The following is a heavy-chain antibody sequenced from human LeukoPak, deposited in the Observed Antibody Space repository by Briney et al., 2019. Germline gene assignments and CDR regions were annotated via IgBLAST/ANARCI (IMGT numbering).Heavy chain of an antibody. Sequence: SVKVSCKASGGTFSSYAISWVRQAPGQGLEWMGGIIPIFGTANYAQKFQGRATITTDESTSTAYMELSSLRSEDTAVYYCARHGDFPFTRYYYYMDVWGKGTTVTVSS. CDR3: ARHGDFPFTRYYYYMDV. V-gene: IGHV1-69*05. CDR2: IIPIFGTA. D-gene: IGHD4-17*01. CDR1: GGTFSSYA. J-gene: IGHJ6*03.